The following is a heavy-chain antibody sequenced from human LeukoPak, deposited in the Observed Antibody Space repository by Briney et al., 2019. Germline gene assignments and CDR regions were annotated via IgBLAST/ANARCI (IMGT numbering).Heavy chain of an antibody. V-gene: IGHV3-21*01. Sequence: GGSLRLSCAASGFTFSTYSMNWVRQAPGKGLEWVSSISSSGRYVYYVDSVKGRFTISRDSAKNSLYLQMNSLRAEDTALYYCARDDCSTTTCSSRFSDFWGQGTLVTVSS. CDR1: GFTFSTYS. CDR3: ARDDCSTTTCSSRFSDF. D-gene: IGHD2-2*01. J-gene: IGHJ4*02. CDR2: ISSSGRYV.